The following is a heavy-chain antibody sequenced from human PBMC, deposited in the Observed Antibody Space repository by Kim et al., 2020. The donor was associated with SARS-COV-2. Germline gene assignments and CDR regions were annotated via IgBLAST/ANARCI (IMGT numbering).Heavy chain of an antibody. J-gene: IGHJ4*02. D-gene: IGHD6-6*01. CDR3: AHSARYSSSTFDY. Sequence: ASVKVSCKVSVYTLTELSMHWVRQAPGKGLEWMGGFDPEDGETIYAQKFQGRVTMTEDTSTDTAYMELSSLRSEDTAVYYCAHSARYSSSTFDYWGQGTLVTVSS. V-gene: IGHV1-24*01. CDR2: FDPEDGET. CDR1: VYTLTELS.